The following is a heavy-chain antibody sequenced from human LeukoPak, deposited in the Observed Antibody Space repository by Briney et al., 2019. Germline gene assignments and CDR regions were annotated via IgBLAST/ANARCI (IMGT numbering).Heavy chain of an antibody. CDR3: ARVRVYKEYSKSLGTAYYYYGMDV. D-gene: IGHD4-4*01. J-gene: IGHJ6*02. V-gene: IGHV4-34*01. Sequence: SETLSLTCAVYGGSFSGYYWSWIRQPPGKGLEWIGEINHSGSTNYNPSLKSRVTISVDTSKNQFSLKLSSVTAADTAVYYCARVRVYKEYSKSLGTAYYYYGMDVWGQGTTVTVSS. CDR2: INHSGST. CDR1: GGSFSGYY.